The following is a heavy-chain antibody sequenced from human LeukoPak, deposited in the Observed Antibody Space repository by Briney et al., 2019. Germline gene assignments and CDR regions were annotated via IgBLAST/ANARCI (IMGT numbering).Heavy chain of an antibody. V-gene: IGHV4-34*01. J-gene: IGHJ4*02. CDR1: GGSFTGYY. Sequence: SETLSLTCAVYGGSFTGYYWSWIRQPPGKGLQWIGEINDSGSTNYNPSLKSRVTISVDTSKNQFSVKLSFVTAADTAVYYCARRYYDLLTGYGSGWIFDYWSQGTLVTVSS. D-gene: IGHD3-9*01. CDR3: ARRYYDLLTGYGSGWIFDY. CDR2: INDSGST.